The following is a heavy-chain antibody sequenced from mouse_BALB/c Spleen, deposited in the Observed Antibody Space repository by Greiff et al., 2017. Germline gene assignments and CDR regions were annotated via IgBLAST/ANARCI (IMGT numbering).Heavy chain of an antibody. J-gene: IGHJ3*01. CDR2: IWGGGST. CDR3: ARTIYDGSAWFAY. Sequence: VKLQESGPGLVAPSQSLSITCTVSGFSLSRYSVHWVRQPPGKGLEWLGMIWGGGSTDYNSALKSRLSISKDNSKSQVFLKMNSLQTDDTAMYYCARTIYDGSAWFAYWGQGTLVTVSA. D-gene: IGHD2-3*01. CDR1: GFSLSRYS. V-gene: IGHV2-6-4*01.